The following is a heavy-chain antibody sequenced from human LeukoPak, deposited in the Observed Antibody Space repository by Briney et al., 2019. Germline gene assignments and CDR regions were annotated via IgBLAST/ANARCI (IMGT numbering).Heavy chain of an antibody. J-gene: IGHJ3*02. D-gene: IGHD3-22*01. Sequence: ASVKVSCKASGYTFTSYGISWVRQAPGQGLEWMGWISAYNGNTNYAQELQGRVTMTTDTSTSTAYMELRSLRSDDTAVYYCARDATYYYDSSGYPDAFDIWGQGTMITVSS. CDR2: ISAYNGNT. CDR3: ARDATYYYDSSGYPDAFDI. V-gene: IGHV1-18*01. CDR1: GYTFTSYG.